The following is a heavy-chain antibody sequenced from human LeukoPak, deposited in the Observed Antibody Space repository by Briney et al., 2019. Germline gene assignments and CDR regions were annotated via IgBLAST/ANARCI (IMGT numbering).Heavy chain of an antibody. CDR2: ISGSGDNT. CDR3: AKKAPQECSSTSCYAAEYFQH. CDR1: GFTFSSYA. J-gene: IGHJ1*01. V-gene: IGHV3-23*01. Sequence: QPGGSLRLSCAASGFTFSSYAMSWVRQAPGKGLEWVLGISGSGDNTYYANSVKGRFTISRDNAKNTLYLQMNSLRVEDTAVYYCAKKAPQECSSTSCYAAEYFQHWGQGTLVTVSS. D-gene: IGHD2-2*01.